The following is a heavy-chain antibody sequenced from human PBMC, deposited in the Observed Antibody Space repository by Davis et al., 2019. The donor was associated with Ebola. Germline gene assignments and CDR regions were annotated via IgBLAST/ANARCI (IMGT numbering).Heavy chain of an antibody. CDR3: VKEFMAGKEADG. Sequence: GESLKISCAASGFIFTNYWMSWVRQAPGKGLEWVANINQDGRSKDYVDSVKGRFTISRDNAKNSLYLQMNSLRVEDTAVYYCVKEFMAGKEADGWGQGTLVTVSS. CDR1: GFIFTNYW. V-gene: IGHV3-7*01. CDR2: INQDGRSK. D-gene: IGHD6-19*01. J-gene: IGHJ4*02.